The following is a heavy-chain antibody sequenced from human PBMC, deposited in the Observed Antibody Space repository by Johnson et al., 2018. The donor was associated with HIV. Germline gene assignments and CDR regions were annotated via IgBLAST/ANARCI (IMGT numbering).Heavy chain of an antibody. CDR3: AREHGSYYRHEAFDI. D-gene: IGHD1-26*01. CDR1: GFTFSGFA. Sequence: VQLVESGGGVVQPGRSLRLSCAASGFTFSGFAIHWVRQAPGKGLEWVAIISHDGLNEYYADSVKGRFTISRDNSKNTLFLQMDSLRAEDTAVYYCAREHGSYYRHEAFDIWGQGTMVTVS. V-gene: IGHV3-30*04. CDR2: ISHDGLNE. J-gene: IGHJ3*02.